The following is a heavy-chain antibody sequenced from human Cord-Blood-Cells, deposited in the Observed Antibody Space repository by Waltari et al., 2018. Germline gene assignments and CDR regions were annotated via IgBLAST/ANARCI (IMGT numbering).Heavy chain of an antibody. V-gene: IGHV1-2*04. CDR3: ARARRYCGGDCPIDD. Sequence: QVQLVQSGAEVKKPGASVKVSCKASGYPFTGSYMHWVRPAPGQGLEWMGWRNPNGGGTNYAEKVQGWVTVARETSMSTGYRGLSRLRSDDTAVYYCARARRYCGGDCPIDDWGQGTLVTVSS. CDR2: RNPNGGGT. J-gene: IGHJ4*02. D-gene: IGHD2-21*01. CDR1: GYPFTGSY.